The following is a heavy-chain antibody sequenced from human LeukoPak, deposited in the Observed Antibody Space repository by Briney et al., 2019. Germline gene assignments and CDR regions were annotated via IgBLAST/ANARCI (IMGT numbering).Heavy chain of an antibody. D-gene: IGHD2-2*02. Sequence: GASVTLSCKVSGYTLTELSMHWVRKAPGKGLEWKGGFDPEDGETIYAQKFQGRVTMTEDTSTDTAYMELSSLRSEDTAVYYCATAHCSSTSCYKGDAFDIWGQGTMVTVSS. CDR3: ATAHCSSTSCYKGDAFDI. CDR1: GYTLTELS. V-gene: IGHV1-24*01. CDR2: FDPEDGET. J-gene: IGHJ3*02.